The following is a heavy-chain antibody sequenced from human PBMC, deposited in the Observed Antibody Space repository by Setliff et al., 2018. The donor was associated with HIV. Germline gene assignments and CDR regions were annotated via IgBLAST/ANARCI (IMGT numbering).Heavy chain of an antibody. CDR3: ARYRYYYDSSGYGRWFDP. CDR1: GGSISSSSYY. D-gene: IGHD3-22*01. Sequence: SETLSLTCTVSGGSISSSSYYWGWSRQPPGKGLEWIGNIYYSGSTYYNPSLKSRVTISVDTSENQFSLRLNSVTAADTAVYYCARYRYYYDSSGYGRWFDPWGQGTLVTVSS. V-gene: IGHV4-39*01. J-gene: IGHJ5*02. CDR2: IYYSGST.